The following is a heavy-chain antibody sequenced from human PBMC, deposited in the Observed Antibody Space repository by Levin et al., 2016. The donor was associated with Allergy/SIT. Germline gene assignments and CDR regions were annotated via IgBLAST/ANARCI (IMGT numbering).Heavy chain of an antibody. D-gene: IGHD2-21*01. Sequence: GESLKISCAASGFTFSSYAMSWVRQAPGKGLEWVSAISGSGGSTYYADSVKGRFTISRDNSKNTLYLQMNSLRAEDTAVYYCASAYCGGDCTFGHYYYYGMDVWGQGTTVTVSS. CDR1: GFTFSSYA. CDR3: ASAYCGGDCTFGHYYYYGMDV. CDR2: ISGSGGST. J-gene: IGHJ6*02. V-gene: IGHV3-23*01.